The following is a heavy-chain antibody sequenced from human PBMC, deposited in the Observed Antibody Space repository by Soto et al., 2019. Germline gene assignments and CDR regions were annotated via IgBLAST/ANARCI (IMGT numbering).Heavy chain of an antibody. D-gene: IGHD3-10*01. V-gene: IGHV1-46*01. CDR3: ARDTYYCVSGSLQLGSGGMGV. CDR2: RNPSGGST. J-gene: IGHJ6*02. Sequence: ASVKVSCKASGYTFTSYYMYWVRQAPGQGVAWMGIRNPSGGSTSCGRRCKDRVTMTRDTSTITVYMELSSLSFEDKAVYYCARDTYYCVSGSLQLGSGGMGVWGQGTTVTVSS. CDR1: GYTFTSYY.